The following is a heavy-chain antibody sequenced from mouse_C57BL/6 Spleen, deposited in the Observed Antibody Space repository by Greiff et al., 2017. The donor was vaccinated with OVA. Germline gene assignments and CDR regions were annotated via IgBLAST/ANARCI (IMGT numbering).Heavy chain of an antibody. CDR3: ARRGWSYFDY. CDR2: IDPSDSET. J-gene: IGHJ2*01. D-gene: IGHD2-3*01. CDR1: GYTFTSYD. Sequence: VQLQQSGPELVKPGASVKLSCKASGYTFTSYDINWVKQRPGQGLEWIGNIDPSDSETHYNQKFKDKATLTVDKSSSTAYMQLSSLTSEDSAVYYCARRGWSYFDYWGQGTTLTVSS. V-gene: IGHV1-61*01.